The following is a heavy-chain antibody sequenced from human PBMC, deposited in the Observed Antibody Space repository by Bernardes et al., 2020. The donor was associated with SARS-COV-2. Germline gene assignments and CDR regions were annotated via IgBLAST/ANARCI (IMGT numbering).Heavy chain of an antibody. CDR1: GFTFSSFA. D-gene: IGHD3-10*01. J-gene: IGHJ4*02. CDR3: ARVGQGGPDGHRRGVFDY. Sequence: GGSLRLSCAVSGFTFSSFAMSWVRQAPGKGLEWVSIVNNFDGSSYYADSVKGRFTISRDNSENTLSLEMDSLRDEDTAIYYCARVGQGGPDGHRRGVFDYWGQGILVSVSS. CDR2: VNNFDGSS. V-gene: IGHV3-23*01.